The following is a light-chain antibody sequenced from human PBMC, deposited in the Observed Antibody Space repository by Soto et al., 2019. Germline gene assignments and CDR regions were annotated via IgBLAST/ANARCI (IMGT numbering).Light chain of an antibody. Sequence: DIQMTQSPSSLSASVGDRVTITCRASQGISNYLAWYQQKPGKAPELLIYDASSLKSGVPSRFSGSGSGTEFTLTISSLQPDDSATYYCQQYNIYSPWTFGQGTKVEIK. J-gene: IGKJ1*01. CDR3: QQYNIYSPWT. CDR1: QGISNY. CDR2: DAS. V-gene: IGKV1-16*01.